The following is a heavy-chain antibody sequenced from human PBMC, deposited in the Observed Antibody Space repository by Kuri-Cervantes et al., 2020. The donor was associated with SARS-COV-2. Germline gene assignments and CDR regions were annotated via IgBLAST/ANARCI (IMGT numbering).Heavy chain of an antibody. CDR2: IWYDGSNK. Sequence: GESLKISCAASGFTFSSYAMHWVRQAPGKGLEWVAVIWYDGSNKYYADSVEGRFTISRDNSKNTLYLQMNSLRAEDTAVYYCARDRIAPTGWDYYMDVWGKGTTVTVSS. CDR3: ARDRIAPTGWDYYMDV. J-gene: IGHJ6*03. CDR1: GFTFSSYA. D-gene: IGHD2-15*01. V-gene: IGHV3-33*08.